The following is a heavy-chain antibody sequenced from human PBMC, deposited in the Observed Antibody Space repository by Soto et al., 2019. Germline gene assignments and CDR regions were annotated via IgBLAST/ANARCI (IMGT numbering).Heavy chain of an antibody. CDR2: MNPNSGNT. V-gene: IGHV1-8*01. CDR3: ARVGVPAAITWFDP. Sequence: QVQLVQSGAEVKKPGASVKVSCKASGYTFTSYDINWVRQATGQGLEWMGWMNPNSGNTGYAQKLQGRVTMTRNTSISTAYMELSSLRSEDTAVYYCARVGVPAAITWFDPWGQGTLVTVSS. CDR1: GYTFTSYD. J-gene: IGHJ5*02. D-gene: IGHD2-2*01.